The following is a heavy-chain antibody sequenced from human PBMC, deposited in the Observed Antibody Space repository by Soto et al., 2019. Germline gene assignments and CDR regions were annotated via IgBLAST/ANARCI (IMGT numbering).Heavy chain of an antibody. CDR1: GYSFTSYW. CDR3: ARCVARSSTSCYRRAFDT. Sequence: GESLKISCKGSGYSFTSYWISWVRQMPGKGLEWMGRIYPSDSYTNYSPSFQGHVTISADKSISTAYLQWSSLKASDTAMYYCARCVARSSTSCYRRAFDTWGQGTTAPVSS. CDR2: IYPSDSYT. J-gene: IGHJ3*02. D-gene: IGHD2-2*02. V-gene: IGHV5-10-1*01.